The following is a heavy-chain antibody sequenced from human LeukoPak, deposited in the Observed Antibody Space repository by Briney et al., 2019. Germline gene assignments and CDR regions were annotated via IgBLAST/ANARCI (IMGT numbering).Heavy chain of an antibody. J-gene: IGHJ4*02. D-gene: IGHD3-10*01. V-gene: IGHV1-2*02. CDR3: ARDEDYGSGSYYDY. Sequence: GASVKVSCKASGYTFTGYYMHWVRQAPGQGLEWMGWINPNSGGTNYAQKFQGRVTMTRDTSISTAYMELSRLRSDDTVVYYCARDEDYGSGSYYDYWGQGTLVTVSS. CDR1: GYTFTGYY. CDR2: INPNSGGT.